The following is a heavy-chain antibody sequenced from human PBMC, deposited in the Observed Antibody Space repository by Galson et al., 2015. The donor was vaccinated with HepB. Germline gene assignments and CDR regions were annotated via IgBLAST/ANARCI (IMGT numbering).Heavy chain of an antibody. CDR3: VKDRAPMTGPKNWFDP. D-gene: IGHD3-22*01. Sequence: SLRLSCAASGFTFSSYAMHWVRQAPGKGLEYVSAISSNGGSTYYADSVKGRFTISRDNSKNTLYLQMSSLRAEDTAVYYCVKDRAPMTGPKNWFDPWGQGTLVTVFS. J-gene: IGHJ5*02. V-gene: IGHV3-64D*06. CDR1: GFTFSSYA. CDR2: ISSNGGST.